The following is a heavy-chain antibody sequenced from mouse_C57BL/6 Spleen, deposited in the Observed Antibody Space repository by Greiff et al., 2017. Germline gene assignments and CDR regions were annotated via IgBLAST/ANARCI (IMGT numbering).Heavy chain of an antibody. V-gene: IGHV1-50*01. Sequence: QVQLQQPGAELVKPGASVKLSCKASGYTFTSYWMQWVKQRPGQGLEWIGEIDPSDSYTNYNQKFKGKATLTVDTSSSTAYMQLSSLTSEDSAVYYCARKPTYYSNPYWYFDVWGTGTTVTVSS. CDR3: ARKPTYYSNPYWYFDV. J-gene: IGHJ1*03. CDR1: GYTFTSYW. D-gene: IGHD2-5*01. CDR2: IDPSDSYT.